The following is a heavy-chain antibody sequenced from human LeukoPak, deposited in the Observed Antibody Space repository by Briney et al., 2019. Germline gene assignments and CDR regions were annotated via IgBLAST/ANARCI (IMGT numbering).Heavy chain of an antibody. CDR1: SGSISNWY. CDR2: IYSSGST. Sequence: LETLSLTCTVSSGSISNWYWSWFRQPAGKGLEWIGRIYSSGSTIYNPSLKSRVTISVDTSKNQFSLKLSSVTAADTAVYYCAQSLGSSNWIGNWFDPWGQGTLVTVSS. V-gene: IGHV4-4*07. CDR3: AQSLGSSNWIGNWFDP. D-gene: IGHD6-13*01. J-gene: IGHJ5*02.